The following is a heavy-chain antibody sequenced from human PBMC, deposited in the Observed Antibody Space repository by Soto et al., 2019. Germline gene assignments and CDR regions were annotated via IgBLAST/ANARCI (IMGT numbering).Heavy chain of an antibody. J-gene: IGHJ3*01. CDR3: ARALVTRGALDF. D-gene: IGHD6-6*01. Sequence: QVQLVQAGAEVKKPGASVKVSCKASGYTFTSYYIDWVRRAPGQGLEWMGIINPSDGSTISAQKFQGRVTMTRDTSTSTVYMELSSLTSEDTAVYYCARALVTRGALDFWGQGTMVTVSS. CDR2: INPSDGST. CDR1: GYTFTSYY. V-gene: IGHV1-46*01.